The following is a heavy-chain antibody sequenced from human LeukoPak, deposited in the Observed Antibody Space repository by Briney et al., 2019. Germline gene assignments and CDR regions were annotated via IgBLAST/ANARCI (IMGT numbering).Heavy chain of an antibody. Sequence: SVKVSRKASGGTFSSYTISWVRQAPGQGLEWMGRIIPILGIANYAQKFQGRVTITADKSTSTAYMELSSLRSEDTAVYYCARGNPDYDSSGYLGYWGQGTLVTVSS. D-gene: IGHD3-22*01. V-gene: IGHV1-69*02. CDR2: IIPILGIA. J-gene: IGHJ4*02. CDR1: GGTFSSYT. CDR3: ARGNPDYDSSGYLGY.